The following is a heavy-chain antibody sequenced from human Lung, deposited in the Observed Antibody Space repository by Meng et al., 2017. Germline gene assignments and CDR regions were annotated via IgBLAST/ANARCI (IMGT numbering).Heavy chain of an antibody. CDR2: ISSDSRYI. Sequence: EVQLVGSGGGLVTPGGSLRLSCAASGFTFSNYSMTWVRQAPGKELEWVSSISSDSRYIFYADSVKGRFTISRDNGKKLLYLQMNSLSPEDTAVFYCARFETVGVATGDFWGQGTLVTVSS. CDR3: ARFETVGVATGDF. D-gene: IGHD2-15*01. J-gene: IGHJ4*02. V-gene: IGHV3-21*01. CDR1: GFTFSNYS.